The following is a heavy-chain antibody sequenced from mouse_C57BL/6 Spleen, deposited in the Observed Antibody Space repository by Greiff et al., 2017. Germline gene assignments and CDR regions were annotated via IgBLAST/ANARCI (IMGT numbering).Heavy chain of an antibody. CDR1: GYAFSSSW. D-gene: IGHD1-1*01. CDR2: IYPGDGDT. Sequence: VQLKQSGPELVKPGASVKISCKASGYAFSSSWMNWVKQRPGKGLEWIGRIYPGDGDTNYNGKFKGKATLTADKSSSTAYMQLSSLTSEDSAVYFCAREGHLFGDFDYWGQGTTLTVSS. CDR3: AREGHLFGDFDY. J-gene: IGHJ2*01. V-gene: IGHV1-82*01.